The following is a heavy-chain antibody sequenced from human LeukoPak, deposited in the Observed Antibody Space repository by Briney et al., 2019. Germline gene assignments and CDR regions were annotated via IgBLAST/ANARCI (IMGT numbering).Heavy chain of an antibody. Sequence: TGGSLRLSCAASGFTFSSYWMHWVRQAPGKGLVWVSRIKSDGSTRYADSVKGRFTISRDNAKNTVYLQMTSLRAEDTGVYYCARAPSEIGGYYPEYFRHWGQGTLVIVSS. V-gene: IGHV3-74*01. CDR2: IKSDGST. D-gene: IGHD3-22*01. CDR1: GFTFSSYW. J-gene: IGHJ1*01. CDR3: ARAPSEIGGYYPEYFRH.